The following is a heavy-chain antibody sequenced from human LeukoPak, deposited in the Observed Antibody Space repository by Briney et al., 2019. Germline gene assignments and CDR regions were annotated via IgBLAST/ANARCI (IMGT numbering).Heavy chain of an antibody. CDR2: ISLDGSMT. CDR1: GFTFSSYW. J-gene: IGHJ4*02. D-gene: IGHD5-24*01. CDR3: AREGITLTPDY. V-gene: IGHV3-74*01. Sequence: GGSQRLSCTASGFTFSSYWMHWVRQVPGKGLMWLTRISLDGSMTSYADSVRGRFIISRDNAKNTVYLQLNGLRAEDTAVYHCAREGITLTPDYWGQGTLVAVSS.